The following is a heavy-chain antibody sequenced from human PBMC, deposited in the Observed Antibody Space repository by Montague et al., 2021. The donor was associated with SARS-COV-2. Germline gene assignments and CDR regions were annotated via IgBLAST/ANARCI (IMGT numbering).Heavy chain of an antibody. D-gene: IGHD1-14*01. CDR1: GYRFSSYW. CDR2: IYPGDSDT. CDR3: ARRIHGTYYFDY. J-gene: IGHJ4*02. V-gene: IGHV5-51*01. Sequence: GAEVKTPGESLKISCKGSGYRFSSYWIGWVRQMSGKGLEWMGIIYPGDSDTRYSPSFQGQITISADKSITTAYLQWSSLKASDTAMYYCARRIHGTYYFDYWGQGTLVTVSS.